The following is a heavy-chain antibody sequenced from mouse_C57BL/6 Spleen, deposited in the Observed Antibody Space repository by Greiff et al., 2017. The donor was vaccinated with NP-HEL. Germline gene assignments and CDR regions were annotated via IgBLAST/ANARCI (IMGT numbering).Heavy chain of an antibody. J-gene: IGHJ2*01. CDR1: GYAFSSSW. CDR3: ARERGYGSYFDY. V-gene: IGHV1-82*01. D-gene: IGHD1-1*01. CDR2: IYPGDGDT. Sequence: VQLVESGPELVKPGASVKISCKASGYAFSSSWMNWVKQRPGKGLEWIGRIYPGDGDTNYNGKFKGKATLTADKSSSTAYMQLSSLTSEDSAVYFCARERGYGSYFDYWGQGTTLTVSS.